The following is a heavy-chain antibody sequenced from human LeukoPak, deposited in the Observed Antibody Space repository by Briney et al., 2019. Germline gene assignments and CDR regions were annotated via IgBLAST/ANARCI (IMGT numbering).Heavy chain of an antibody. Sequence: GGSLRLSCAASGFTFSRYGLHWVRQAPGKGLEWLAVISYDGTNRYYADSVKGRFTISRENSKNALYLQMNSLRPEDTAVYYCAKDRAPSLWVGELPYFYYGMDVWGQGTTVTVSS. D-gene: IGHD3-10*01. CDR2: ISYDGTNR. CDR3: AKDRAPSLWVGELPYFYYGMDV. V-gene: IGHV3-30*18. CDR1: GFTFSRYG. J-gene: IGHJ6*02.